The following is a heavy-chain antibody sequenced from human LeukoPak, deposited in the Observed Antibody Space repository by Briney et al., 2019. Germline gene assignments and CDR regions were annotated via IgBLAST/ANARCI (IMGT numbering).Heavy chain of an antibody. V-gene: IGHV3-30*03. D-gene: IGHD3-10*01. Sequence: GRSLRLSCAASGFSFSNFGMHWVRQAPGKGLDWVAVISYDGSHTFYGDSVKGRFTISRDNSKNTLYLQMNSLRAEDTAVYYCARDRSLGDFFDYWGQGTLVTVSS. CDR3: ARDRSLGDFFDY. J-gene: IGHJ4*02. CDR2: ISYDGSHT. CDR1: GFSFSNFG.